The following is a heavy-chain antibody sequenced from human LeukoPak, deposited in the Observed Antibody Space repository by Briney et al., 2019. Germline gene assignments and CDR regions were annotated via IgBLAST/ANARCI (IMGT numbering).Heavy chain of an antibody. Sequence: GGSLRLSCAASGFTFTDYWMHWVRQAPGKGLVWVSRVNSDGSVTTYADSVKGPFTISRDNARKMIYLQMNSLRDEDTALYYCSRYLTAWGQGTLVTVSS. CDR1: GFTFTDYW. V-gene: IGHV3-74*01. CDR2: VNSDGSVT. J-gene: IGHJ4*02. D-gene: IGHD1-20*01. CDR3: SRYLTA.